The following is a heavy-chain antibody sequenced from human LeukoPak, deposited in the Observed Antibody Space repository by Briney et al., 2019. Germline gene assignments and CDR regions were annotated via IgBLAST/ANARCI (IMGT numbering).Heavy chain of an antibody. CDR1: GFTFSSYG. J-gene: IGHJ4*02. Sequence: GGSLRPSCAASGFTFSSYGMHWVRQAPGKGLEWVAFIRYDGSNKYYADSVKGRFTISRDNSRNIVYLQMSSLRAEDTAVYYCGNFDHWGQGTLVTVSS. V-gene: IGHV3-30*02. CDR2: IRYDGSNK. CDR3: GNFDH.